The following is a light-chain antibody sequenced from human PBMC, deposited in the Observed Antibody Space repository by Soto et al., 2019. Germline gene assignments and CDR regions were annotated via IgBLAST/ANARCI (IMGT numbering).Light chain of an antibody. CDR2: GAS. J-gene: IGKJ1*01. CDR3: QQYNNWPRT. CDR1: QSVSSD. Sequence: EIVMTQSPTTLSVSPGERATLSCRASQSVSSDLAWYHQKPGQAPRLLIYGASTRATGIPARFSGSGSGTEFTLTINSLQSEDFAVYYCQQYNNWPRTFGQGGIVDIK. V-gene: IGKV3-15*01.